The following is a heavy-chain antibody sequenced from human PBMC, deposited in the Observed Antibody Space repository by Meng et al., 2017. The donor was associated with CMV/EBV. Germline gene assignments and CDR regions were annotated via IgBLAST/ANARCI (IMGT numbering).Heavy chain of an antibody. J-gene: IGHJ3*02. CDR3: ARGGACCGGDCYSFAFDI. Sequence: ASVKVSCKASGYTFTGYYMHWVRQAPGQGLEWMGWINPNSGGTNYAQKFQGRVTMTRDTSISTAYMELSRLRSDDTAVYYCARGGACCGGDCYSFAFDIWGQGTMVTVSS. CDR2: INPNSGGT. CDR1: GYTFTGYY. V-gene: IGHV1-2*02. D-gene: IGHD2-21*01.